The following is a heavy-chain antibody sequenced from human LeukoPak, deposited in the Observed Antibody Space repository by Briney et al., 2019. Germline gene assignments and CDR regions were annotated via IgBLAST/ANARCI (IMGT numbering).Heavy chain of an antibody. CDR1: GYTLTELS. D-gene: IGHD5-12*01. J-gene: IGHJ4*02. CDR3: ARDSYVVATLRHFDY. V-gene: IGHV1-24*01. Sequence: ASVKVSCKVSGYTLTELSMHWVRQAPGKGLEWMGGFDPEDGETIYAQRFRGRVTMTEDTSTDTAYMELSSLRSDDTAVYYCARDSYVVATLRHFDYWGQGTLVTVSS. CDR2: FDPEDGET.